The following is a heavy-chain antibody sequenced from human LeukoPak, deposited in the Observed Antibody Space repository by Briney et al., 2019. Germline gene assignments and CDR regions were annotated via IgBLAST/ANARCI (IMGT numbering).Heavy chain of an antibody. Sequence: ASVKVSRKASGYTFTSYDINWVRQATGQGLEWMGWMNPNSGNTGYAQKFQGRVTMTRNTSISTAYMELSSLRSEDTAVYYCARGHSYNWNPDYWGQGTLVTVSS. J-gene: IGHJ4*02. CDR1: GYTFTSYD. D-gene: IGHD1-20*01. CDR3: ARGHSYNWNPDY. CDR2: MNPNSGNT. V-gene: IGHV1-8*01.